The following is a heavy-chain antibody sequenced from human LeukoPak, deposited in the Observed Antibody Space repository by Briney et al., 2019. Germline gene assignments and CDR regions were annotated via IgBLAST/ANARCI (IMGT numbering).Heavy chain of an antibody. CDR3: ARAMVRGVPGGGFDP. D-gene: IGHD3-10*01. CDR1: GFTFSSYG. V-gene: IGHV3-33*01. Sequence: PGGSLRLSCAASGFTFSSYGMHWVRQAPGKGLEWVAVIKYDGSNKYYADSVKGRFTISRDNSKNTLYLQMNSLRAEDTAVYYCARAMVRGVPGGGFDPWGQGTLVTVSS. J-gene: IGHJ5*02. CDR2: IKYDGSNK.